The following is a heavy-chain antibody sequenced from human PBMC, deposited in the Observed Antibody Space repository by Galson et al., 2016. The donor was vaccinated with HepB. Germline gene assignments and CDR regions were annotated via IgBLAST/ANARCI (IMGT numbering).Heavy chain of an antibody. CDR1: GFTFSTYA. CDR3: AKEGRDILTGYYNGDAFDI. Sequence: SMRLSCAASGFTFSTYAMSWVRQAPGKGLEWVSAISGSGGSTYYADSVKGRFTISRDNSKNTLYLQMDSLRAEDTAVNYCAKEGRDILTGYYNGDAFDIWGQGTMVTVSS. CDR2: ISGSGGST. D-gene: IGHD3-9*01. V-gene: IGHV3-23*01. J-gene: IGHJ3*02.